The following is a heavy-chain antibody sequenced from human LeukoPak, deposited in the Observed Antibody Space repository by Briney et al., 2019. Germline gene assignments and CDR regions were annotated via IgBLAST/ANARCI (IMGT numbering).Heavy chain of an antibody. Sequence: GGSLRLSCAASGFTFSSYSMNWVRQAPGKGLEWVSSISTGSSYIYYADSVKGRFTISRDNSKNTVYLQMNSLRAEDTAVYYCAKDSRTTSTQFDPWGQGTLVTVSS. J-gene: IGHJ5*02. V-gene: IGHV3-21*04. CDR1: GFTFSSYS. D-gene: IGHD2-2*01. CDR3: AKDSRTTSTQFDP. CDR2: ISTGSSYI.